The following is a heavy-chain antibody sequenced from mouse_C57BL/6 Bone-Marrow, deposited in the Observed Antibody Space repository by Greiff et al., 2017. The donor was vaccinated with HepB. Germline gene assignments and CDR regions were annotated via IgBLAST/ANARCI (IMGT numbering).Heavy chain of an antibody. CDR2: ISNGGGST. CDR3: ARPYYYGSSHWYFDV. CDR1: GFTFSDYY. J-gene: IGHJ1*03. Sequence: DVQLVESGGGLVQPGGSLKLSCAASGFTFSDYYMYWVRQTPEKRLEWVAYISNGGGSTYYPDTVKGRFTISRDNAKNTLYLQMSRLKSEDTAMYYCARPYYYGSSHWYFDVWGTGTTVTVSS. V-gene: IGHV5-12*01. D-gene: IGHD1-1*01.